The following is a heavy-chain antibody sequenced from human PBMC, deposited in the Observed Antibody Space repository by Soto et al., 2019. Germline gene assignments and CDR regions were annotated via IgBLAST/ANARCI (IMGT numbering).Heavy chain of an antibody. D-gene: IGHD6-19*01. CDR3: ATSGWWYFDY. J-gene: IGHJ4*02. CDR2: MYYSGST. Sequence: SETLSLTCTISGHSISSTSYYRGWIRQPPGKGLEWIGSMYYSGSTYYNPSLKSRVTISVDTSKNQFSLKLSSVTAAGTAVYYCATSGWWYFDYWGQGTLVTVS. CDR1: GHSISSTSYY. V-gene: IGHV4-39*01.